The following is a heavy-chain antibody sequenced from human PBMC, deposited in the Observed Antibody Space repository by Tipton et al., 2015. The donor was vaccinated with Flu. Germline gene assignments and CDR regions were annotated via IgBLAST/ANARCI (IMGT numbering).Heavy chain of an antibody. CDR2: IYSDGTT. J-gene: IGHJ4*02. V-gene: IGHV3-53*01. Sequence: SLRLSCAASGFTVNSNYMTWVRQAPGKGLEWVSVIYSDGTTYYADSVKGRFTISRDSSKNTLYLQMNSPRAEDTALYFCAKSPGYGDVFDSWGQGTLVTVSS. CDR3: AKSPGYGDVFDS. CDR1: GFTVNSNY. D-gene: IGHD3-16*01.